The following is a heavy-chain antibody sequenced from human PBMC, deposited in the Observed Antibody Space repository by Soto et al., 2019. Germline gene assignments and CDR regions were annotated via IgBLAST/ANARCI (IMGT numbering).Heavy chain of an antibody. D-gene: IGHD3-16*01. CDR1: GGTMNNNY. Sequence: QVQLQESGPGLVKPSETLSLTCTVSGGTMNNNYWSWIRQPPGKGLEWIGWIHYGGHSSYNPSLRGRVTISVDTSKNQVSLKVTSVTAEDTAVYYCARHWDCDHYGTDWCYPWSQGTLVTVSS. J-gene: IGHJ5*01. CDR3: ARHWDCDHYGTDWCYP. V-gene: IGHV4-59*08. CDR2: IHYGGHS.